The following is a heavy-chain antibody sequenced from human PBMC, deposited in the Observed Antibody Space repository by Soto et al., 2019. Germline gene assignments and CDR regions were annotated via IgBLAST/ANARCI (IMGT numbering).Heavy chain of an antibody. V-gene: IGHV3-30*03. CDR3: ATAGGVTPTDS. J-gene: IGHJ4*02. Sequence: GGSLRLSCAASGFTFSSYGMHWVRQAPGKGLEWVAVISYDGSNKYYADSVKGRFTISRDNSKNTLYLQMNSLRAEDTAVYYCATAGGVTPTDSRGEGPLVTVSP. CDR2: ISYDGSNK. CDR1: GFTFSSYG. D-gene: IGHD2-21*02.